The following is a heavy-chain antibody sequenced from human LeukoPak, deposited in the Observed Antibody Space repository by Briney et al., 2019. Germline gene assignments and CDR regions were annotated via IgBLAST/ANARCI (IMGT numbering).Heavy chain of an antibody. CDR2: IIPIFGTA. Sequence: GASVKVSCKASGYTFTGYYMHWVRQAPGQGLEWMGGIIPIFGTANYAQKFQGRVTITADESTSTAYMELSSLRSEDTAVYYCARDMYYYDSSGYYSNDKVFDYWGQGTLVTVSS. CDR1: GYTFTGYY. CDR3: ARDMYYYDSSGYYSNDKVFDY. D-gene: IGHD3-22*01. V-gene: IGHV1-69*13. J-gene: IGHJ4*02.